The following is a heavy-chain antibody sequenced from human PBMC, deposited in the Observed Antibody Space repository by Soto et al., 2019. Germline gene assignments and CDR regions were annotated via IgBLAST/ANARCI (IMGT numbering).Heavy chain of an antibody. CDR3: ARERTGTTSIDV. Sequence: QVQLVQSGAEVKKPGASVKVSCKASGYTFTSYDINWVRQATGQGLEWMGWMNPNSGNTGYAQKLQGRVTMTRNTSISTAYMKLSSLRSEDTAVYYCARERTGTTSIDVWGQGTTVTVSS. CDR1: GYTFTSYD. J-gene: IGHJ6*02. CDR2: MNPNSGNT. V-gene: IGHV1-8*01. D-gene: IGHD1-1*01.